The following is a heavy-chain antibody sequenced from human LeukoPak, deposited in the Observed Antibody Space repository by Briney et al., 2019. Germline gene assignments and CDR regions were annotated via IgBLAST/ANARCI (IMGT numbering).Heavy chain of an antibody. J-gene: IGHJ3*02. Sequence: GGSLRLSCAASGFTFSTYWMSWVRQAPGKGLEWVANIKQDGSDKYYVDSVKGRFTISRDNAENSLYLQMNSLRAEDTAVYYCARGTYSSGWYPDAFDSWGQGTMVTVSS. CDR3: ARGTYSSGWYPDAFDS. CDR1: GFTFSTYW. D-gene: IGHD6-19*01. CDR2: IKQDGSDK. V-gene: IGHV3-7*01.